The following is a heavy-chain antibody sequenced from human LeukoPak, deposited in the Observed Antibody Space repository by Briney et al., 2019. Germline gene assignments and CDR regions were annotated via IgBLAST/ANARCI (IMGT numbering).Heavy chain of an antibody. D-gene: IGHD6-19*01. CDR2: IYYSGST. J-gene: IGHJ4*02. V-gene: IGHV4-59*11. CDR3: ARVTDSSGWDYYFDY. CDR1: GGSISSHY. Sequence: SETLSLTCTVSGGSISSHYWSWIRQPPGKGLGWIGYIYYSGSTNYNPSLKSRVTISVDTSKNQFSLKLSSVTAADTAVYYCARVTDSSGWDYYFDYWGQGTLVTVSS.